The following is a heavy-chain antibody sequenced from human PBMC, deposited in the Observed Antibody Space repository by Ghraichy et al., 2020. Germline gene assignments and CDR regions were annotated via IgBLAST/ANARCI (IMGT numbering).Heavy chain of an antibody. D-gene: IGHD1-1*01. CDR1: GFTFGDYA. J-gene: IGHJ4*02. V-gene: IGHV3-49*04. Sequence: GGSLRLSCTASGFTFGDYAMSWVRQAPGKGLEWVGLIRSKTYGGTTEYAASVKGRFTISRDDSKSIAYLQMNSLKTEDTALYYCTREPWNDYWGQGTLVTVSS. CDR2: IRSKTYGGTT. CDR3: TREPWNDY.